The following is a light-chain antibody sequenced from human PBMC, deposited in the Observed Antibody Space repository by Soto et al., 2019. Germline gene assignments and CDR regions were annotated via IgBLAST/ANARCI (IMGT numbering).Light chain of an antibody. V-gene: IGLV1-44*01. Sequence: QSVLTQPPSASGTPGQRVTISCSGGSSNIGINTVDWYQQLPGTAPKLLIYSNIHRPSGVPDRFSGSKSGTSASLAISGVQSEDEADFYCAAWDDSLNGGVFGGGTKVTVL. CDR3: AAWDDSLNGGV. CDR2: SNI. CDR1: SSNIGINT. J-gene: IGLJ3*02.